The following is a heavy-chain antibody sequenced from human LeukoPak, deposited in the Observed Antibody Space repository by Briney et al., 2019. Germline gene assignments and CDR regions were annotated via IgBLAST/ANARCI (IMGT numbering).Heavy chain of an antibody. V-gene: IGHV3-23*01. CDR2: ISGSGGST. CDR3: AKIGTYDFWSGYYFDY. D-gene: IGHD3-3*01. Sequence: GGSLRLSCAASGFTFNSYAMSWVRQAPGKGLEWVSAISGSGGSTYYADSVKGRFTVSRDNSKNTLYLQMNSLRAEDTAVYYCAKIGTYDFWSGYYFDYWGQGTLVTVSS. CDR1: GFTFNSYA. J-gene: IGHJ4*02.